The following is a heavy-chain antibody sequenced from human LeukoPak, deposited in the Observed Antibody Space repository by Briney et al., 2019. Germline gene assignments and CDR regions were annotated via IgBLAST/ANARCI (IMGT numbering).Heavy chain of an antibody. Sequence: SETLSLTCAVNGGSFSGYYWSLIRQPPGKGLEWTGEINHSGSTNYNPSLKSRVTISVDTSKNQFSLKLSSVTAADTAVYYCAGLLGAYTWSDPWGQGTPVTVPS. V-gene: IGHV4-34*01. CDR1: GGSFSGYY. CDR2: INHSGST. D-gene: IGHD3-10*01. CDR3: AGLLGAYTWSDP. J-gene: IGHJ5*02.